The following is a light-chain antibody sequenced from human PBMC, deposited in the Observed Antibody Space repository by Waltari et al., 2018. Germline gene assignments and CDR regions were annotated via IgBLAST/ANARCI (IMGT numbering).Light chain of an antibody. CDR2: EVS. CDR1: QSLLHSTGRTY. CDR3: MEGSHLRT. J-gene: IGKJ1*01. V-gene: IGKV2-29*02. Sequence: DVVLTHTPLSLSVTPGQPASISCRSSQSLLHSTGRTYLFWYLQKPGQSPQLLIYEVSNRFSGVPDRFSGSGSGTDFTLEISRVEAEDVGVYYCMEGSHLRTFGQGTKVEIK.